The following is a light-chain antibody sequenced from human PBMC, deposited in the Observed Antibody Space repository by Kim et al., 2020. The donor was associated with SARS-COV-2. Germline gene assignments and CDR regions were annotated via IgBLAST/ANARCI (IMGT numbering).Light chain of an antibody. V-gene: IGLV3-19*01. CDR2: GKY. J-gene: IGLJ3*02. Sequence: ALGQTVRLTCQGDSLRKYYATWYQQRPGQAPVLVLYGKYNRPSGIPDRFSGSASGNTASLTITGAQAEDEADYYCNSRDSSGDHVVFGGGTKVTVL. CDR3: NSRDSSGDHVV. CDR1: SLRKYY.